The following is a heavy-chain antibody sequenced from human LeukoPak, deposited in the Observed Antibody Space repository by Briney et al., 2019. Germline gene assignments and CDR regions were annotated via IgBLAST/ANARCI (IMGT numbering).Heavy chain of an antibody. D-gene: IGHD3-9*01. Sequence: GASVKVSCKASGYSFINYDINWVRQATGQGLEWMGWMNPNSGGTGYAQKLHDRVTMTRDTSISTAYLELSGLRFEDTAVYYCARGNYDILTGTPYFGNWGQGTLVTVSS. CDR1: GYSFINYD. J-gene: IGHJ4*02. CDR2: MNPNSGGT. V-gene: IGHV1-8*01. CDR3: ARGNYDILTGTPYFGN.